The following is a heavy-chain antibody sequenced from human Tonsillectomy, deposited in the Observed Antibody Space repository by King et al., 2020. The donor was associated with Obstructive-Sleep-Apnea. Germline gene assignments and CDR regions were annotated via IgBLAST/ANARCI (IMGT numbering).Heavy chain of an antibody. CDR2: IYDDGRA. J-gene: IGHJ4*02. Sequence: VQLVESGGGLVQPGGSLRLSCAASGFTITSNYMDWVRQAPGKGLEWVSVIYDDGRAYYAESVKGRFTISRHSSKNTLYLQLNSLRTDDTAVYYCAREIGGGSGWFTRYFDSWGQGTLVTVSS. D-gene: IGHD6-19*01. CDR1: GFTITSNY. CDR3: AREIGGGSGWFTRYFDS. V-gene: IGHV3-53*04.